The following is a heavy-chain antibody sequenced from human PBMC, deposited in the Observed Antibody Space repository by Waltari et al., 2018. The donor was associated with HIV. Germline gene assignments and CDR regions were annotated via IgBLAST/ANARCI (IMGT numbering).Heavy chain of an antibody. CDR1: GFTFSNYA. Sequence: QVQLVESGGGVVQPGGSLKLSCAASGFTFSNYALHWVRQAPGKGSVWVALIAFAGDNKKYADSVRVRFTVSRDNSYVTLYLQMNRLRPVDSALYCCARVGDFFSTRCPGGLMSYWGQATLVRVSS. CDR2: IAFAGDNK. V-gene: IGHV3-30-3*01. J-gene: IGHJ4*02. D-gene: IGHD2-2*01. CDR3: ARVGDFFSTRCPGGLMSY.